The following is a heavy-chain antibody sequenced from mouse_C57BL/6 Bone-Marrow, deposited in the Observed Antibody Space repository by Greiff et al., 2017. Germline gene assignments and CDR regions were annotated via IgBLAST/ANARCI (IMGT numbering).Heavy chain of an antibody. CDR2: IYPRSGNT. Sequence: QVHLQQSGPELARPGASVKLSCKASGYTFTSNGLSWVKQRTGQGLEWIGEIYPRSGNTYYNEKFKGKATLTADKSSSTAYMELRSLTSEDSAVYFCARYGLANWDLVDYWGQGTSVTVSS. CDR1: GYTFTSNG. J-gene: IGHJ4*01. CDR3: ARYGLANWDLVDY. V-gene: IGHV1-81*01. D-gene: IGHD4-1*01.